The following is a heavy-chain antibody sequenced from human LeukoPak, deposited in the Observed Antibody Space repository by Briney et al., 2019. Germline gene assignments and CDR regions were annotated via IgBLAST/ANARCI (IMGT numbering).Heavy chain of an antibody. CDR2: IYYSGST. V-gene: IGHV4-59*01. Sequence: SETLSLTCTVSGGSISSYYWSWIRQPPGKRLEWIGHIYYSGSTNYNPSLKSRVTISVDTSKNQSSLKLSSVTAADTAVYYCASRSSIWSGYQDTLYYFDSWGQGTLVTVSS. J-gene: IGHJ4*02. CDR1: GGSISSYY. CDR3: ASRSSIWSGYQDTLYYFDS. D-gene: IGHD3-3*01.